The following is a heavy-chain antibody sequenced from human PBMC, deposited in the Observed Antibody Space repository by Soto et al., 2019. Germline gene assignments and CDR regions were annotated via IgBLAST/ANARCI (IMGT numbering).Heavy chain of an antibody. CDR3: ARSPSFGCSGGSCYFY. Sequence: GESLKISRKGSGYSFTSYWIGWVRQMPGKGLEWMGIIYPGDSDTRYSPSFQGQVTISADKSISTAYLQWSSLKASDTAMYYCARSPSFGCSGGSCYFYWGQGTLVTVSS. V-gene: IGHV5-51*01. CDR2: IYPGDSDT. J-gene: IGHJ4*02. D-gene: IGHD2-15*01. CDR1: GYSFTSYW.